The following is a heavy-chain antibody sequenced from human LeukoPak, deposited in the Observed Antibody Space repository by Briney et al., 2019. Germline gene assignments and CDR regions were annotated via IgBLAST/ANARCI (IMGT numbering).Heavy chain of an antibody. Sequence: ASVKVSCKASGYTFTSYGISWVRQAPGQGLEWMGWISAYNGNTNYAQKLQGRVTMTTDTSTSTAYMELRSLRSDDTAVYYCAREKAAAGTRSYYYYGMDVWGQGTTVTVSS. CDR1: GYTFTSYG. V-gene: IGHV1-18*01. CDR2: ISAYNGNT. J-gene: IGHJ6*02. D-gene: IGHD6-13*01. CDR3: AREKAAAGTRSYYYYGMDV.